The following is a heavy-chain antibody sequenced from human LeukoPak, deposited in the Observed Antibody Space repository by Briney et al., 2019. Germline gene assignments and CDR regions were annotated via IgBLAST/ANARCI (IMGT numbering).Heavy chain of an antibody. CDR3: AKDRRKLGSWYFCAFDI. CDR1: GFTFDDYA. V-gene: IGHV3-9*01. CDR2: ISRNSGSI. D-gene: IGHD6-13*01. J-gene: IGHJ3*02. Sequence: GRSLRLSCAASGFTFDDYAMHWVRQAPGKGLEWVSGISRNSGSIGYADSVKGRFTISRDNAKNSLYLQMNSLRAEDTALYYCAKDRRKLGSWYFCAFDIWGQGTMVTVSS.